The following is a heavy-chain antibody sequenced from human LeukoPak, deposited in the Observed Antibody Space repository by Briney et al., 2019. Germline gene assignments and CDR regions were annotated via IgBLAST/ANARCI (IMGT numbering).Heavy chain of an antibody. D-gene: IGHD3-22*01. J-gene: IGHJ4*02. V-gene: IGHV3-7*03. CDR2: IKQDGSEK. CDR1: GFAFSCYW. Sequence: GGSLRLSCAASGFAFSCYWMSWVRQAPGKGLEWVANIKQDGSEKYYVDSVKGRFTISRDNAKNSLYLQMNSLRAEDTAVYYCARESGYYYDSSGYPKGYYFDYWGRGTLVTVSS. CDR3: ARESGYYYDSSGYPKGYYFDY.